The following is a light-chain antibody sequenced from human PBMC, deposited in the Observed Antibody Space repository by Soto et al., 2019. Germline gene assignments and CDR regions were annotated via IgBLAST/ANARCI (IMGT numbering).Light chain of an antibody. Sequence: IVLTQATGTPCLSQGERATLCCRVSQSVSSNLAWYQQKPGQAPRLLIYGASTRATVIPARFSGSGSGTVFTLTISSFQSEDFAVYYCQQYNDWPPETFGQGTKVDIK. J-gene: IGKJ1*01. CDR3: QQYNDWPPET. CDR2: GAS. V-gene: IGKV3-15*01. CDR1: QSVSSN.